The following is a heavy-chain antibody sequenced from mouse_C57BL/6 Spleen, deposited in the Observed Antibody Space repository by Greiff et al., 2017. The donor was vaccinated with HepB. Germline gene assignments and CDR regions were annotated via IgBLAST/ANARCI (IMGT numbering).Heavy chain of an antibody. CDR3: ARAPDYDVFYAMDY. V-gene: IGHV1-75*01. J-gene: IGHJ4*01. CDR1: GYTFTDYY. CDR2: IFPGSGST. Sequence: QVHVKQSGPELVKPGASVKISCKASGYTFTDYYINWVKQRPGQGLEWIGWIFPGSGSTYYNEKFKGKATLTVDKSSSTAYMLLSSLTSEDSAVYFCARAPDYDVFYAMDYWGQGTSVTVSS. D-gene: IGHD2-4*01.